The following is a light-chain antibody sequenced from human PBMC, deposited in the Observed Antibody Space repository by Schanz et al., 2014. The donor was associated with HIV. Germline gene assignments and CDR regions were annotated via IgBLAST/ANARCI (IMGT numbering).Light chain of an antibody. V-gene: IGLV1-44*01. CDR1: SSNIGSNP. J-gene: IGLJ1*01. CDR2: SND. CDR3: CSYAGSSTLYV. Sequence: QSVLTQPPSASGTTGQRVTIFCSGSSSNIGSNPVNWYQPLPGTAPKLLIYSNDQRPSRVPDRFSGSKSGTSASLAISGLQSADEADYYCCSYAGSSTLYVFGTGTKLTVL.